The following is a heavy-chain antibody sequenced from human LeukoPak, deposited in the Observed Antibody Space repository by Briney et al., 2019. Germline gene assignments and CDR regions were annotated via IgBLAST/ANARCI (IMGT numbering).Heavy chain of an antibody. J-gene: IGHJ4*02. CDR1: GGTFSSYA. D-gene: IGHD1-26*01. CDR3: ARSSGSYGTFDY. V-gene: IGHV1-69*05. CDR2: IIPIFGTA. Sequence: SVKVSCKASGGTFSSYAISWVRQAPGQGLEWMGGIIPIFGTANYAQKFQGRVTITTDESTSTAYMELSSLRSEDTAVYYCARSSGSYGTFDYWGQGTLVTVSS.